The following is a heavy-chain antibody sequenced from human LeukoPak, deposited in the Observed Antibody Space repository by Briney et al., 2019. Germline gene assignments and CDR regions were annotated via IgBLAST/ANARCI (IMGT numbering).Heavy chain of an antibody. V-gene: IGHV4-59*01. CDR3: AGSYDSSGYYQGYFDY. CDR1: GGSISSYY. J-gene: IGHJ4*02. D-gene: IGHD3-22*01. CDR2: IYYSGST. Sequence: PSETLSLTCTVSGGSISSYYWSWIRQPTGKGLEWIGYIYYSGSTNYNPSLKSRVTISVDTSKNQFSLKLSSVTAADTAVYYCAGSYDSSGYYQGYFDYWGQGTLVTVSS.